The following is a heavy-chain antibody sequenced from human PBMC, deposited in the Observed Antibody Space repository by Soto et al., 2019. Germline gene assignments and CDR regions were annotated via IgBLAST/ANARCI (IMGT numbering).Heavy chain of an antibody. CDR2: IYYSGST. CDR1: GGSISSSSYY. Sequence: PSETLSLTCTVSGGSISSSSYYWGWIRQPPGKGLEWIGSIYYSGSTYYNPSLTSRVTISVDTSKNQFSLKLSSVTAADTAVYYCARCVKMSGGSRILVYYGMDVWGQGTTVT. CDR3: ARCVKMSGGSRILVYYGMDV. V-gene: IGHV4-39*01. D-gene: IGHD1-26*01. J-gene: IGHJ6*02.